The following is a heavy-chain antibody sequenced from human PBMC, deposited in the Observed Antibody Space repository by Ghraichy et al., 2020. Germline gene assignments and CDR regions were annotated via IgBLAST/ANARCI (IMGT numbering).Heavy chain of an antibody. CDR1: GYRFTTYG. Sequence: ASVKVSCKASGYRFTTYGINWVRQAPGQGLEWMGWISAYNGNTNYAQKLQGRVTMTTDTSTSTAYMELGSLRSDDTAVYYCARDLGGADYENGYWGQGTLVTVSS. CDR3: ARDLGGADYENGY. CDR2: ISAYNGNT. D-gene: IGHD4-17*01. J-gene: IGHJ4*02. V-gene: IGHV1-18*01.